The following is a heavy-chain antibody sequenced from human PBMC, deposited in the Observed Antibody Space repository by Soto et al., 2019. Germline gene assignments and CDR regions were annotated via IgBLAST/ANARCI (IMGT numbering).Heavy chain of an antibody. J-gene: IGHJ4*02. V-gene: IGHV3-30-3*01. CDR1: GFTFSTYA. CDR2: ISYDGNNK. D-gene: IGHD3-10*01. Sequence: QVQLVESGGGVVQPGRSLRLSCAASGFTFSTYAMHWVRQAPGKGLEWVAVISYDGNNKYYADSVKGRFTISRDYSKNTLYLQMNSLSAVDTAVYYCARGGNLWFGEPFDYWGQGALVTVSS. CDR3: ARGGNLWFGEPFDY.